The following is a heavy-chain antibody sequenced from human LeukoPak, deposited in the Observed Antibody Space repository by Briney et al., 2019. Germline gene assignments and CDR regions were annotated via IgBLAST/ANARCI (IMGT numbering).Heavy chain of an antibody. Sequence: GGSLRLSCLASGFTLGSYVMSWVRQAPGKGLEWVSAISGSGGSTYYADSVKGRFTISRDNSKNTLYLQMNSLRAEDTAVYYCARALLISDSSGYYDSHFDYWGQRTLVTVSS. CDR3: ARALLISDSSGYYDSHFDY. D-gene: IGHD3-22*01. V-gene: IGHV3-23*01. CDR2: ISGSGGST. CDR1: GFTLGSYV. J-gene: IGHJ4*02.